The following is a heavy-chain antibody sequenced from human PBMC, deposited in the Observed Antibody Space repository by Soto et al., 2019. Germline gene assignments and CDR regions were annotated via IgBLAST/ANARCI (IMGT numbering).Heavy chain of an antibody. D-gene: IGHD1-1*01. J-gene: IGHJ1*01. Sequence: QIQLVQSGAEVTKPGASVKVSCKASGYNFFDYGVSWVRQAPGQGLEWLGWVSPKSGNTDYARKVQSRVTMTTDTSTRTAHMELRGLRADDTAVYYCARGRTVSSIGPLLVWGQGTLVSVSS. CDR3: ARGRTVSSIGPLLV. CDR2: VSPKSGNT. V-gene: IGHV1-18*01. CDR1: GYNFFDYG.